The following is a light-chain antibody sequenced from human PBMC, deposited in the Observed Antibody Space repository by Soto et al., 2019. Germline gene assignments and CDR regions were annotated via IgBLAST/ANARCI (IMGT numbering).Light chain of an antibody. CDR1: SSDVGGYNY. V-gene: IGLV2-14*01. J-gene: IGLJ1*01. CDR2: DVS. CDR3: CSYTSSSTLYG. Sequence: QSALTQPASVSGSPGQSITISCTGTSSDVGGYNYVSWYQQHPGKAPKLMIYDVSNRPSGVSNRFAGSKSGNTASLTISGLQAEDEADYYCCSYTSSSTLYGFGTGTKLTVL.